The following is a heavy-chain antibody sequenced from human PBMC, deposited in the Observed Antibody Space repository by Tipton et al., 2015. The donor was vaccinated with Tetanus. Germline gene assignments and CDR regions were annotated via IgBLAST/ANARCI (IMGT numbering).Heavy chain of an antibody. CDR3: ARANNEFPKKGPFDS. Sequence: SLRLSCEGSGFTLSRYWMHWVRQAPGTGLVWAARINSDGGARSYADSVKGRFTISRDNAKNSLYLQMNSLRVDDTAVYYCARANNEFPKKGPFDSWGQGSLVIVSS. D-gene: IGHD1-1*01. J-gene: IGHJ4*02. CDR1: GFTLSRYW. CDR2: INSDGGAR. V-gene: IGHV3-74*01.